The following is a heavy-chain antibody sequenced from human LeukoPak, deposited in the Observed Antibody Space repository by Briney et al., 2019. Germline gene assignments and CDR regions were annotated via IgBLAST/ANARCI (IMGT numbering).Heavy chain of an antibody. CDR1: GGSISSGDHY. V-gene: IGHV4-30-4*01. CDR3: ARRITMVRGVITDAFDI. Sequence: SETLSLTCTVSGGSISSGDHYWSWIRQPPGKGLEWIGYIYYSGSTYYNPSLKSRVTISVDTSKNQFSLKLSSVTAADTAVYYCARRITMVRGVITDAFDIWGQGTMVTVSS. J-gene: IGHJ3*02. D-gene: IGHD3-10*01. CDR2: IYYSGST.